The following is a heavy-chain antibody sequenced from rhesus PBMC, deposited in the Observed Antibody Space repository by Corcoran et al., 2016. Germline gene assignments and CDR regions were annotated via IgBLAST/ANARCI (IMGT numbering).Heavy chain of an antibody. D-gene: IGHD1-44*02. CDR1: GYSVSRGYY. CDR3: ARHEDIVGA. Sequence: QVQLQESGPGLVKPSETLSLTCAVPGYSVSRGYYWGWIRQPQGEGLEYIGYISGSSGTTSYNPSLKSRVTISKGTSKSRFSLKLSSVTAAGTAVYYCARHEDIVGAWGQGVLVTVSS. V-gene: IGHV4-99*01. CDR2: ISGSSGTT. J-gene: IGHJ4*01.